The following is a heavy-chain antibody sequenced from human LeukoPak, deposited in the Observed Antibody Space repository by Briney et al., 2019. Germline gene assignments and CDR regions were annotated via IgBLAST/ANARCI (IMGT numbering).Heavy chain of an antibody. J-gene: IGHJ4*02. Sequence: GGSLRLSCAASGFPFSSYTMNWVRQAPGKGLEWVSYISISSSTIYYADSVKGRFTISRDNAKNSLYLQMNSLRAEDTAVYYCARDKFYYDSSGQNDYWGQGTLVTVPS. CDR1: GFPFSSYT. D-gene: IGHD3-22*01. CDR3: ARDKFYYDSSGQNDY. V-gene: IGHV3-48*04. CDR2: ISISSSTI.